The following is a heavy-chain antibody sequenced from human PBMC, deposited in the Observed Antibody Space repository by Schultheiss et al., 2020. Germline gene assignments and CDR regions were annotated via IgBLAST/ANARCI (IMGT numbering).Heavy chain of an antibody. J-gene: IGHJ6*03. V-gene: IGHV4-4*07. Sequence: SQTLSLTCTVSGGSISSYYWSWIRQPAGKGLEWIGRIYTSGSTNYNPSLKSRVTMSVDKSKNQFSLKLSSVTAADTAVYFCAREHRGITGTLYYYYYMDVWGKGTTVTVSS. D-gene: IGHD1-7*01. CDR2: IYTSGST. CDR1: GGSISSYY. CDR3: AREHRGITGTLYYYYYMDV.